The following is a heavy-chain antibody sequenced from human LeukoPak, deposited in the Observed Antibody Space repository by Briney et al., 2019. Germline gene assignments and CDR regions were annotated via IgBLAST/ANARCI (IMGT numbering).Heavy chain of an antibody. CDR2: VNADNSNT. D-gene: IGHD3-22*01. CDR3: ARDGRHRYYYDSSGFYGSWFDP. CDR1: GFPFTSYA. Sequence: ASEKVSCKASGFPFTSYAIHWVRQAPGQRLEWMGWVNADNSNTKYSQEFQGRVTITRDTSASTAYMELRSLRSDDTAVYYCARDGRHRYYYDSSGFYGSWFDPWGQGTLVTVSS. V-gene: IGHV1-3*01. J-gene: IGHJ5*02.